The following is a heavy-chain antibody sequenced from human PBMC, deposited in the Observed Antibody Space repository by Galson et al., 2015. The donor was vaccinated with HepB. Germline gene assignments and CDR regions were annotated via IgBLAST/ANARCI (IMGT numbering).Heavy chain of an antibody. CDR3: ARDRWDYYDSSGYYWYFDL. V-gene: IGHV3-30*04. Sequence: SLRLSCAASGFTFSSYAMHWVRQAPGKGLEWVAVISYDGSNKYYADSVKGRFTISRDNSKNTLYLQMNSLRAEDTAVYYCARDRWDYYDSSGYYWYFDLWGRGTLVTVSS. CDR1: GFTFSSYA. J-gene: IGHJ2*01. CDR2: ISYDGSNK. D-gene: IGHD3-22*01.